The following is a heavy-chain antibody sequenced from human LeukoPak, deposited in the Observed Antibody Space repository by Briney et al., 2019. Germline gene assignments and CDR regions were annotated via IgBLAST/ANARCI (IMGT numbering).Heavy chain of an antibody. CDR1: GFTFSSYG. CDR2: IWYDGSNK. CDR3: ERDRGGGGSCHYYFDY. D-gene: IGHD2-15*01. Sequence: GGSLRLSCAASGFTFSSYGMHWVRQAPGKGLEWVAVIWYDGSNKYYADSVKGRFTISRDNSKNTLYLQMNSLRAGDAAVYYYERDRGGGGSCHYYFDYWGQGTLVTVSS. J-gene: IGHJ4*02. V-gene: IGHV3-33*01.